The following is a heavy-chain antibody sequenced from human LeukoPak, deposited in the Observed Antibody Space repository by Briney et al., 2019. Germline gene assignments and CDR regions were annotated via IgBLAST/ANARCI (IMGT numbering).Heavy chain of an antibody. CDR3: ARFTTVVPAFWYFDL. D-gene: IGHD4-23*01. Sequence: PSETLSLTCTVSGASISNYYWSWIRQPPGKGLEWIGYIFYSGSTNHNPSLKSRDTISLDTSKNQFSLQLSSVTAADTAVYYCARFTTVVPAFWYFDLWGRGTLVTVSS. J-gene: IGHJ2*01. V-gene: IGHV4-59*08. CDR2: IFYSGST. CDR1: GASISNYY.